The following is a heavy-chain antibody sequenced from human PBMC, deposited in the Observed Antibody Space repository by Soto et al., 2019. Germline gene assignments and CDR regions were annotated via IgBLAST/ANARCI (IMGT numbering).Heavy chain of an antibody. J-gene: IGHJ6*02. CDR3: ARDLVLMVYAIPYYYGMDV. CDR2: INPSGGST. D-gene: IGHD2-8*01. V-gene: IGHV1-46*01. CDR1: GYTFTSYY. Sequence: ASVKVSCKASGYTFTSYYMHWVRQAPGQGLEWMGIINPSGGSTSYAQKFQGRVTMTRDTSTSTVYMELSSLRSEDTAVHYCARDLVLMVYAIPYYYGMDVWGQGTTVTVSS.